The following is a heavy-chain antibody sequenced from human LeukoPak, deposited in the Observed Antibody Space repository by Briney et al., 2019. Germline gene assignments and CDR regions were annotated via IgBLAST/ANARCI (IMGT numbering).Heavy chain of an antibody. CDR1: GFTFSSYD. CDR3: ARAGKNVEMATIFDY. J-gene: IGHJ4*02. V-gene: IGHV3-13*01. Sequence: GGSLRLSCAASGFTFSSYDMHWVRQATGKGLEWVSAIGTAGDTYYPGSVKGRFTISRENAKNSLYLQMNSLRAGDTAVYYCARAGKNVEMATIFDYWGQGTLVTVSS. CDR2: IGTAGDT. D-gene: IGHD5-24*01.